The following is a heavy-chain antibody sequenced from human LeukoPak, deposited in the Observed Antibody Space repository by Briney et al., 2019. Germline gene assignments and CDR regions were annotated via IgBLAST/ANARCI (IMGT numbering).Heavy chain of an antibody. D-gene: IGHD2/OR15-2a*01. Sequence: PGGSLRLSCVVSGFGFSDSYMTWIRQTPGKGLEWLAYISGSGSDMYYADSVKGRFTISRDNAKNSLYLQMNSLRPDDTAVYYCARDLEGINDYWGQGTLVTVSS. CDR1: GFGFSDSY. CDR2: ISGSGSDM. CDR3: ARDLEGINDY. V-gene: IGHV3-11*04. J-gene: IGHJ4*02.